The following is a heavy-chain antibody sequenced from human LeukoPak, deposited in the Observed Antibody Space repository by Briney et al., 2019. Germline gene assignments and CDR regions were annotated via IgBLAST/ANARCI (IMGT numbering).Heavy chain of an antibody. J-gene: IGHJ4*02. CDR3: ARDGGSYDY. V-gene: IGHV3-30-3*01. CDR2: ISYDGSSK. D-gene: IGHD1-26*01. CDR1: GFTFSSYA. Sequence: GRSLRLSCAASGFTFSSYAVHWVRQAPGKGLEWVAVISYDGSSKYYADSVKGRFTISRDNSKNTLYLQMNSLRAEDPAVYYCARDGGSYDYWGQGTLVTVSS.